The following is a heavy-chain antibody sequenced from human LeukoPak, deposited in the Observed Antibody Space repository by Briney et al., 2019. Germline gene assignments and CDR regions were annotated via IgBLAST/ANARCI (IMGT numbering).Heavy chain of an antibody. CDR3: ARDRTSVITYYFDY. V-gene: IGHV3-48*03. D-gene: IGHD3-16*01. CDR2: ISSSGSTI. CDR1: GFTFSSYE. J-gene: IGHJ4*02. Sequence: GGSLRLSCAASGFTFSSYEMNWVRQAPGKGLEWVSYISSSGSTIYYADSVKGRFTISRDNAKNSLYLQMNSLRAEDTAVYCCARDRTSVITYYFDYWGQGTLVTVSS.